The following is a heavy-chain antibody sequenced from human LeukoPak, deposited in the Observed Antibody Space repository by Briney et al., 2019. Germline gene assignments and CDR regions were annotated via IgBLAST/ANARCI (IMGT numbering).Heavy chain of an antibody. Sequence: GGSLRLSCAASGFTFDDYGMSWLRQAPGKGLEWVSGINWNGGSTGYADSVKGRFTISRDNAKNSLYLQMNSLRAEDTALYYCARVFARYSLVYWGQGTLVTVSS. J-gene: IGHJ4*02. CDR1: GFTFDDYG. V-gene: IGHV3-20*04. D-gene: IGHD5-18*01. CDR3: ARVFARYSLVY. CDR2: INWNGGST.